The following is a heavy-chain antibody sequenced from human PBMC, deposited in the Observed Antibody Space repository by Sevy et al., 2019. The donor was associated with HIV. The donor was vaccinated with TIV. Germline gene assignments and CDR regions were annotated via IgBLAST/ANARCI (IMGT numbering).Heavy chain of an antibody. CDR1: GFTFSSYA. D-gene: IGHD3-22*01. CDR3: AKDRALSYYDSSGPFDY. J-gene: IGHJ4*02. CDR2: ISGSGGST. V-gene: IGHV3-23*01. Sequence: GGSLRLSCAASGFTFSSYAMSWVRQAPGKGLEWVSAISGSGGSTYYADSVKGRFTISRDNSKNTLYLQMNSLRAEDTAVYYCAKDRALSYYDSSGPFDYWGQRTLVTVSS.